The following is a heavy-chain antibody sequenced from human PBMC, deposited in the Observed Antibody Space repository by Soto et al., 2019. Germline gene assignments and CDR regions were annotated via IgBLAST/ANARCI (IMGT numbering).Heavy chain of an antibody. Sequence: GESLKISCKGSRYSFTSYWIGWVRQMPGKGLEWMGIIYPGDSDTRYSPSFQGQVTISADKSISTAYLQWSSLKASDTAMYYCARDYYGSGSIDYYYGMDVWGQGTTVTVSS. CDR3: ARDYYGSGSIDYYYGMDV. J-gene: IGHJ6*02. CDR1: RYSFTSYW. CDR2: IYPGDSDT. V-gene: IGHV5-51*01. D-gene: IGHD3-10*01.